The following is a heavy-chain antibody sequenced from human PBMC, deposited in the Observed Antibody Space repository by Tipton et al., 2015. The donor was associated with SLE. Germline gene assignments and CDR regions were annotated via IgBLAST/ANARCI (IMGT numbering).Heavy chain of an antibody. V-gene: IGHV3-49*02. CDR3: SREDYYYGMDV. Sequence: FTISRDDSKNIVYLQMNSLKTEDTGVYYCSREDYYYGMDVWGQGTTVTVSS. J-gene: IGHJ6*02.